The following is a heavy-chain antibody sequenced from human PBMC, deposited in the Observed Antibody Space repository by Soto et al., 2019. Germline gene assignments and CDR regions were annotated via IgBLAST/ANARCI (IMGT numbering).Heavy chain of an antibody. V-gene: IGHV6-1*01. CDR1: GDSVSSNSAA. CDR2: TYYRSKWYN. D-gene: IGHD6-19*01. J-gene: IGHJ5*02. Sequence: KQSQTLSLTCAISGDSVSSNSAAWNWIRQSPSRGLEWLGRTYYRSKWYNDYAVSVKSRITINPDTSKNQFSLQLNSVTPEDTAVYYCAKERPYSSGWANWFDPWGQGTLVTVSS. CDR3: AKERPYSSGWANWFDP.